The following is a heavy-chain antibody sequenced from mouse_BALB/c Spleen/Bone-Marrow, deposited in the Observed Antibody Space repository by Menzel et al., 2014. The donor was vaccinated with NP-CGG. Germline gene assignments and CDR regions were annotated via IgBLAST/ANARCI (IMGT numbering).Heavy chain of an antibody. D-gene: IGHD3-1*01. J-gene: IGHJ2*01. CDR2: IYPGNSDT. CDR1: GYTFSNYW. CDR3: TTLARSDLDY. Sequence: VQLQQSGTVLAGPGAAVKMSCKASGYTFSNYWMHWVKQRPGQGLEWIGTIYPGNSDTTYNQKFKGKAKLTAVTSTSTAYMELSSLTNEDSAVYYCTTLARSDLDYWGQGTTLTVSS. V-gene: IGHV1-5*01.